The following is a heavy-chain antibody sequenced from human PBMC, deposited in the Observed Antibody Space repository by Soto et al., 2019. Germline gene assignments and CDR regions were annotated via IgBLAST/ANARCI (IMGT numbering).Heavy chain of an antibody. CDR1: GFTFNTYW. D-gene: IGHD3-10*01. CDR3: ASGRVAGAGTYYNDF. J-gene: IGHJ4*02. Sequence: EVQLVESGGGLVQPGGSLRLSCAASGFTFNTYWMHWVRQAPGKGLVWVSRINNDASSTSYADSVKGRLTVSRDNAKNTLYLHLYNLRAEDTAVYYCASGRVAGAGTYYNDFWGRGTLVTVSS. CDR2: INNDASST. V-gene: IGHV3-74*01.